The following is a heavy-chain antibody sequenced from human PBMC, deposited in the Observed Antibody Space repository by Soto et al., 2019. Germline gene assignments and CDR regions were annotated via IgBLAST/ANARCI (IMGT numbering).Heavy chain of an antibody. Sequence: SETLSLTCSVFGGSVSTGDFYWTWIRQRPGKGLEWIGYIYYSGSTYYNPPLKSRVSISVDVSKNQFSLTLTSVTAADTAIYYCARGVLDNSGYSDYWGQGTLVTVSS. CDR3: ARGVLDNSGYSDY. V-gene: IGHV4-30-4*01. CDR1: GGSVSTGDFY. J-gene: IGHJ4*02. CDR2: IYYSGST. D-gene: IGHD2-2*03.